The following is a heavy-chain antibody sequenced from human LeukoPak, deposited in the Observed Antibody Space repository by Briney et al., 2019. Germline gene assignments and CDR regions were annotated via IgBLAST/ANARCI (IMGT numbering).Heavy chain of an antibody. D-gene: IGHD6-19*01. CDR3: ARILSSSWYEYFHH. Sequence: GASVKVSCKASGGTFSNYAISWVRQAPGQGLEWMEAIIPIFGTANYAQKFQGRVTITADESTSTAYMELSSLRSEDTAVYYCARILSSSWYEYFHHWGQGTLVTVSS. V-gene: IGHV1-69*13. J-gene: IGHJ1*01. CDR2: IIPIFGTA. CDR1: GGTFSNYA.